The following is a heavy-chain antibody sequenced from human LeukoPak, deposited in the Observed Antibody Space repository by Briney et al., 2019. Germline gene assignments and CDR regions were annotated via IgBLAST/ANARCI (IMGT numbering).Heavy chain of an antibody. J-gene: IGHJ4*02. CDR1: GFTFSSYS. D-gene: IGHD3-3*01. Sequence: KAGGSLRLSCAASGFTFSSYSMNWVRQAPGKGLEWVGRIKSKIDGGTTDYAAPVKGRFTISRDDSKNTLSLQMNSLKTEDTAVYYCTTWNYWGQGTLVTVSS. CDR2: IKSKIDGGTT. V-gene: IGHV3-15*01. CDR3: TTWNY.